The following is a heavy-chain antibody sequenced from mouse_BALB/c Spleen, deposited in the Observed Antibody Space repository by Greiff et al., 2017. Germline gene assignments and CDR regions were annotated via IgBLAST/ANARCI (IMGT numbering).Heavy chain of an antibody. V-gene: IGHV14-3*02. CDR2: IDPANGNT. Sequence: EVQLQQSGAELVKPGASVKLSCTASGFNIKDTYMHWVKQRPEQGLEWIGRIDPANGNTKYDPKFQGKATITADTSSNTAYLQLSSLTSEDTAVYYCARSATMIPSFDYWGQGTTLTVSS. CDR3: ARSATMIPSFDY. D-gene: IGHD2-4*01. J-gene: IGHJ2*01. CDR1: GFNIKDTY.